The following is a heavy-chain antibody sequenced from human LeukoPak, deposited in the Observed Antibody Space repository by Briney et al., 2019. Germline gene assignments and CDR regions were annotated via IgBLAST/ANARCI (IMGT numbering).Heavy chain of an antibody. CDR1: GLNFSSRW. D-gene: IGHD6-13*01. Sequence: GGSLRLSCAASGLNFSSRWMNWVRQAPGQGLEWVASIKEDGSEKHYVEPVKGRFTISRDNGKNSLYLQMNSLRAEDTAVYYCARDSGWWRFDFWGQGTMVTVSS. CDR2: IKEDGSEK. V-gene: IGHV3-7*03. CDR3: ARDSGWWRFDF. J-gene: IGHJ4*02.